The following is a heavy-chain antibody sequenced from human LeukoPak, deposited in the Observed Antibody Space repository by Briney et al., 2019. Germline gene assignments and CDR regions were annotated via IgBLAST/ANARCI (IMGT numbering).Heavy chain of an antibody. J-gene: IGHJ6*02. V-gene: IGHV1-2*04. Sequence: ASVTVSCTASGYTFTGYYMHWVRQAPGQGLEWMGWINPNSGGTNYAQKFQGWVTMTRDTSISTAYMELSRLRSDDTAVYYCARDQGIVGSYQAHYYYYGMDVWGQGTTVTVSS. D-gene: IGHD1-26*01. CDR3: ARDQGIVGSYQAHYYYYGMDV. CDR1: GYTFTGYY. CDR2: INPNSGGT.